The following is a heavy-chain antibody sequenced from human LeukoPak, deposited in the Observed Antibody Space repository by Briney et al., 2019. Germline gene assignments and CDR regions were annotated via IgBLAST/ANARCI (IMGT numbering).Heavy chain of an antibody. J-gene: IGHJ3*02. V-gene: IGHV1-69*01. CDR3: ASTVVPAKDGAFDI. CDR1: GGTFSSYA. Sequence: SVKVSCKASGGTFSSYAISWVRQAPGQGLEWMGGIIPIFGTANYAQKFQGRVTITADESTSTAYMELSSLRSEDTAVYYCASTVVPAKDGAFDIWGQGTVVTVSS. D-gene: IGHD2-2*01. CDR2: IIPIFGTA.